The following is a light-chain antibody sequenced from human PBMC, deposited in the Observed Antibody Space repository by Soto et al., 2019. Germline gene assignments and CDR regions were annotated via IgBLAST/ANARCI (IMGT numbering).Light chain of an antibody. CDR3: QQYSSTPLT. J-gene: IGKJ4*01. CDR2: WAS. CDR1: QSALYSSNNKNY. Sequence: DIVMTLSPDSLAVSLGERATINCKSSQSALYSSNNKNYLAWYQQKPGQPPKLLIYWASTRESGVPDRFSGSGSGTDFTLTISSLQAEDVAVYYCQQYSSTPLTFGGGTKVEIK. V-gene: IGKV4-1*01.